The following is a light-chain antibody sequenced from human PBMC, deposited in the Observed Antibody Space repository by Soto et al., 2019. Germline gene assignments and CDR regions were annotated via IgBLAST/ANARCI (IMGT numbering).Light chain of an antibody. CDR3: CSYTRTSNHYF. CDR1: SSDIGGYDY. J-gene: IGLJ1*01. CDR2: EVR. V-gene: IGLV2-14*01. Sequence: SAMTQPASVYGPPGQSITISCIGTSSDIGGYDYVSWYQQRPGKAPKLMIYEVRYRPSGVSNRFSGSKSGNTASLTISGLQAEDEADYYCCSYTRTSNHYFFGSGTKVTVL.